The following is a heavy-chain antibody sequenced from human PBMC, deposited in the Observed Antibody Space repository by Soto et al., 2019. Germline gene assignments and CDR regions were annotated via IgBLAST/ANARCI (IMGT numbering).Heavy chain of an antibody. Sequence: PGGSLRLSCAASGFTFSDYYMSWIRQAPGKGLEWVSYISSSGSTIYYADSVKGRFTISRDNAKNSLYLQMNSLRAEDTAVYYCARDKVVGDGYNPFDYWGQGTLVTVSS. CDR2: ISSSGSTI. CDR1: GFTFSDYY. CDR3: ARDKVVGDGYNPFDY. J-gene: IGHJ4*02. V-gene: IGHV3-11*01. D-gene: IGHD1-26*01.